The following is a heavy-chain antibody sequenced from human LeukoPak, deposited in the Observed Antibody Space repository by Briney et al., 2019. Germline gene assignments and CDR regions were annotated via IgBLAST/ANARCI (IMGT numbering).Heavy chain of an antibody. CDR2: INHSGST. V-gene: IGHV4-34*01. J-gene: IGHJ5*02. Sequence: PSETLSLTCAVYGGSFSGYYWRWIRQPRGKGLEWIGEINHSGSTNYNQSLKRRVTISVDTSKNQFSLKLSSVTAADTAVYYRARGGYSYGYWFWFDPWGQGTLVTVSS. D-gene: IGHD5-18*01. CDR3: ARGGYSYGYWFWFDP. CDR1: GGSFSGYY.